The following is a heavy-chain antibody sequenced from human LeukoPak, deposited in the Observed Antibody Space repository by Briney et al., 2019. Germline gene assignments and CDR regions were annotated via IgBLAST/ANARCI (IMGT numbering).Heavy chain of an antibody. CDR1: GYSFTGYY. Sequence: ASMKVSCKASGYSFTGYYMHWVRQAPGQGLEWMGCINPNSGGTDYAQKFQGRVTMTRDTSISTAYMELSRLTSDDTAVYYCAREAGAKIDYWGQGTLVTVSS. CDR3: AREAGAKIDY. V-gene: IGHV1-2*02. J-gene: IGHJ4*02. CDR2: INPNSGGT. D-gene: IGHD1-26*01.